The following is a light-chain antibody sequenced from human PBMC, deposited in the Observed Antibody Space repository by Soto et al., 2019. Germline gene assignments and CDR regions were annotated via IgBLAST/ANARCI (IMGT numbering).Light chain of an antibody. Sequence: EIVMTQSPATLSVSPGERATLSCRASQSVNSNLAWYQHKPGQAPRLLIYGAFTRATGIPARFSGSGSGTGVTGASGGLQSEDFAVYYCQQFNKWPLTFGGGTKVEIK. J-gene: IGKJ4*01. CDR1: QSVNSN. CDR2: GAF. CDR3: QQFNKWPLT. V-gene: IGKV3-15*01.